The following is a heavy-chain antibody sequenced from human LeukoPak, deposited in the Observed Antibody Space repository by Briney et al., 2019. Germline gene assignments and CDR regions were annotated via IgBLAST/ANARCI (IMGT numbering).Heavy chain of an antibody. CDR2: IYTSGST. CDR3: ARGPGGWLQLFGYYFDY. V-gene: IGHV4-4*07. D-gene: IGHD5-24*01. CDR1: GGSISSYY. Sequence: SETLSLTCTVSGGSISSYYWSWIRQPAGKGLEWIGRIYTSGSTNYNPSLKSRVTMSVDTSKNQFSLKLSSVTAADTAVYYCARGPGGWLQLFGYYFDYWGQGTLVTVSS. J-gene: IGHJ4*02.